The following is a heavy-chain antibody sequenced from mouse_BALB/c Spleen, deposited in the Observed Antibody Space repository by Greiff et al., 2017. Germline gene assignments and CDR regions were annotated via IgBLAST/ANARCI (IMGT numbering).Heavy chain of an antibody. CDR3: TRGGTGFDY. Sequence: VQLKQPGAELVRPGASVKLSCKASGYTFTSYWINWVKQRPGQGLEWIGNIYPSDSYTNYNQKFKDKATLTVDKSSSTAYMQLSSPTSEDSAVYYCTRGGTGFDYWGQGTTLTVSS. J-gene: IGHJ2*01. CDR1: GYTFTSYW. V-gene: IGHV1-69*02. D-gene: IGHD3-3*01. CDR2: IYPSDSYT.